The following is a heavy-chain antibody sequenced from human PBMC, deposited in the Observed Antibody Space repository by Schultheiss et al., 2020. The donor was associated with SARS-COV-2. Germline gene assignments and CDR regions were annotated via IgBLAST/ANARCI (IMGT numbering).Heavy chain of an antibody. Sequence: SETLSLTCAVSGGSISSSNWWSWVRQPPGKGLEWIGYIDYSGSTYYNPSLKSRVTISVDTSKDKFSLKLNSVTAADTAVYYCARVLMVTASRADAFDIWGQGTMVTVSS. CDR2: IDYSGST. J-gene: IGHJ3*02. CDR1: GGSISSSNW. D-gene: IGHD2-21*02. V-gene: IGHV4-4*02. CDR3: ARVLMVTASRADAFDI.